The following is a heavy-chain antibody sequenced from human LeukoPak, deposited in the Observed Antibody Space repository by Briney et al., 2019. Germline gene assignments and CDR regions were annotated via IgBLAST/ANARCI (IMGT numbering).Heavy chain of an antibody. J-gene: IGHJ4*02. Sequence: GGSLRLSCAASGFTFSSYSMNWVRQAPGKGLEWVSSISSSSSYIYYADSVKGRFTISRDNAKNSLYLQMNSLRAEDTAVYYCAKSAVRGLPVLGNWGQGTLVTVSS. D-gene: IGHD2-21*02. CDR1: GFTFSSYS. CDR2: ISSSSSYI. CDR3: AKSAVRGLPVLGN. V-gene: IGHV3-21*01.